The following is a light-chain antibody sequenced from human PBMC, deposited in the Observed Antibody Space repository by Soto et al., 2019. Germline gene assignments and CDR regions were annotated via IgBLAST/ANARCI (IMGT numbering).Light chain of an antibody. V-gene: IGKV3-15*01. CDR3: QQYNKWLQT. CDR1: QSVSNN. CDR2: GAS. Sequence: ELVFTQSPVTLSVSPRQRATLSCRARQSVSNNLAWYQQRPGQAPRLLIYGASSRATGIPARFSGSGSGTHFTLTITSLQPEDVAVYYCQQYNKWLQTFGQGTKVDI. J-gene: IGKJ1*01.